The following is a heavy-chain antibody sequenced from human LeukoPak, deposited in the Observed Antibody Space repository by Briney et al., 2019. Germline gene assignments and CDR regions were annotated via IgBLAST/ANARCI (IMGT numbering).Heavy chain of an antibody. CDR1: GGSISYYY. V-gene: IGHV4-34*01. CDR3: ARRTQGIVAISRGFFDY. D-gene: IGHD2-15*01. J-gene: IGHJ4*02. Sequence: PSETLSLTCSVSGGSISYYYWSWIRQPPGKGLEWIGEINHSGSTNYNPSLKSRVTISVDTSKNQFSLKLSSVTAADTAVYYCARRTQGIVAISRGFFDYWGQGTLATVSS. CDR2: INHSGST.